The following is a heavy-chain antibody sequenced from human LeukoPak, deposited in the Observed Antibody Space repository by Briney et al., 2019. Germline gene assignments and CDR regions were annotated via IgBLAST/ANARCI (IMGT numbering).Heavy chain of an antibody. J-gene: IGHJ4*02. CDR2: IGYSGTNT. V-gene: IGHV3-30*02. CDR3: ARDLTGKYYIAY. CDR1: GFSFSSFG. D-gene: IGHD2-8*02. Sequence: GGSLRLSCAASGFSFSSFGMHWVRQAPGEGLEWVAYIGYSGTNTHYADSVKGRFTISRDSSKNTVHLQMNSLRAADTALYSCARDLTGKYYIAYWAQGTLVTVSS.